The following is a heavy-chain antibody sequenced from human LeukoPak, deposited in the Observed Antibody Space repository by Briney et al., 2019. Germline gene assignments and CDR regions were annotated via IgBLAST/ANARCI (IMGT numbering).Heavy chain of an antibody. D-gene: IGHD6-6*01. CDR2: INTDGRST. J-gene: IGHJ4*02. Sequence: GGSLRLSCAASGFSFSSYRVHWVRQAPGKGLVWVSRINTDGRSTSYADSVKGRFTISRDNAKNTLYLQMNSLRAEDTALYYCASQAYRSSPSVGYWGQGTLVTVSS. V-gene: IGHV3-74*01. CDR1: GFSFSSYR. CDR3: ASQAYRSSPSVGY.